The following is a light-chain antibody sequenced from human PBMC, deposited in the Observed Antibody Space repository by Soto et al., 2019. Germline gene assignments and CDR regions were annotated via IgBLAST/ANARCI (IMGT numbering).Light chain of an antibody. V-gene: IGLV2-11*01. J-gene: IGLJ3*02. CDR3: CSFAGSYTFWV. Sequence: QSALTQPRSVSGSPGQSVTISCTGTSSDVGDYNYVSWYQQYPGKAPKLVIYDVSKRPSGVPDRFSGSKSGNTASLTISGLQAEDEAHYYCCSFAGSYTFWVFGGGTKVTVL. CDR1: SSDVGDYNY. CDR2: DVS.